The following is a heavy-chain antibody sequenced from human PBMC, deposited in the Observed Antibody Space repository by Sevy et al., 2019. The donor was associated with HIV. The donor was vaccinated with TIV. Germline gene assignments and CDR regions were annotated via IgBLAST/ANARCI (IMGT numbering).Heavy chain of an antibody. V-gene: IGHV3-30*04. Sequence: GGSLRLSCTAYGFTFSNYAVHWVRQAPGKGLEWVAIISHDEIHKDFADSVRGRFSISRDTSKNMIYLQMNSLRPEDTAVYYCARDLPHLLPWELSRGSDFWGQGTLVTVS. CDR3: ARDLPHLLPWELSRGSDF. D-gene: IGHD3-16*01. CDR1: GFTFSNYA. J-gene: IGHJ4*02. CDR2: ISHDEIHK.